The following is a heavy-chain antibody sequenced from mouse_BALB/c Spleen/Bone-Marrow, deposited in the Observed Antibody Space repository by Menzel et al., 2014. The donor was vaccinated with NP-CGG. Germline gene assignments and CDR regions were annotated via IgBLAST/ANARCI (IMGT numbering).Heavy chain of an antibody. J-gene: IGHJ4*01. CDR1: GFTFSNYW. V-gene: IGHV6-6*02. Sequence: EVKLEESGGGLVQPGGSMKLSCVASGFTFSNYWMNWVRQPPEKGLEWVAEIRLKSNNYATHYAEPVKGRFTISRDDSKSSVYLQMNNLRAEDTGIYYCTRVMDYWGQGTSVTVSS. CDR2: IRLKSNNYAT. CDR3: TRVMDY.